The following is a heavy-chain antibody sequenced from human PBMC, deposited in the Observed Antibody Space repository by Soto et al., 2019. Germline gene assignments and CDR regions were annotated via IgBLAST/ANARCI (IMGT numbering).Heavy chain of an antibody. D-gene: IGHD3-10*01. CDR3: ARAAVRVVIMGHFDY. V-gene: IGHV4-31*03. Sequence: QVQLQESGPGLVKPSQTLSLTCTVSGGSISSGSYYWSWIRQRPGKGLEWIGYIYYSGSTYYNPSIKNRVTMSVDTSRNQFSLKLSSVTAADTAVYYCARAAVRVVIMGHFDYWGQGTLVTVSS. CDR1: GGSISSGSYY. J-gene: IGHJ4*02. CDR2: IYYSGST.